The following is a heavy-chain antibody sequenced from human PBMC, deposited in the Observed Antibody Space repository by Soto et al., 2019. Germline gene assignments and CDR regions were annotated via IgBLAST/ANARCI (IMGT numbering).Heavy chain of an antibody. J-gene: IGHJ4*02. CDR3: ARGRYGDY. CDR1: GYTFTSYG. D-gene: IGHD1-1*01. Sequence: QVHLVQSGAEVKKPGASVKVSCKCSGYTFTSYGITWVRPAPGQGLEWMGWISAHNGNTNYAQKLQGRVTVTRDTTTSTAYMELRGLRSGETAVYYCARGRYGDYWGQGSLVTVSS. CDR2: ISAHNGNT. V-gene: IGHV1-18*01.